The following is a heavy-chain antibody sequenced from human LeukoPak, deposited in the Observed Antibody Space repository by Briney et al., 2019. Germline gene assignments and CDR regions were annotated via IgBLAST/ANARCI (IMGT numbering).Heavy chain of an antibody. D-gene: IGHD3-3*01. Sequence: GGSLRLSCAASGFTFSGSAMHWVRQASGKGLEWVGGIRSKANSYATAYAASVKGRFTISRDDSKNTAYLQMNSLKTEDTAVYYCTRDGAYYDFWSGSIDAFDIWGQGTMVTVSS. V-gene: IGHV3-73*01. CDR3: TRDGAYYDFWSGSIDAFDI. CDR1: GFTFSGSA. CDR2: IRSKANSYAT. J-gene: IGHJ3*02.